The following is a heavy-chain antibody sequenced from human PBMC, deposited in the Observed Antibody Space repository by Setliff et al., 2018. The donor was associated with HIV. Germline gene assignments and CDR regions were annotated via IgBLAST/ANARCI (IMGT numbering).Heavy chain of an antibody. CDR3: ARHFGYNPGWFDS. D-gene: IGHD3-10*01. CDR1: GFSFTSYW. CDR2: IDPADSYT. V-gene: IGHV5-10-1*01. Sequence: GESLKISCKGSGFSFTSYWISWVRQMPGKGLEWMGRIDPADSYTHYSPSFQGHITISIDKSISSASLHWSSPRTSDTAIYYCARHFGYNPGWFDSWGQGILVTVSS. J-gene: IGHJ5*01.